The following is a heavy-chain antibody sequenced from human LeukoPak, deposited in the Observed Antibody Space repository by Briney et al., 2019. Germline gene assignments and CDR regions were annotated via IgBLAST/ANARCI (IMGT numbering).Heavy chain of an antibody. V-gene: IGHV4-61*02. CDR2: IYTGGST. D-gene: IGHD2-15*01. CDR3: AREGSGGSRYYYYYYMDV. CDR1: GDSISSGTYY. J-gene: IGHJ6*03. Sequence: SETLSLTCTVSGDSISSGTYYWNWIRQPAGKGLEWIGRIYTGGSTNYNPSLKSRVTISLDTSKNQFSLKLSSVTAADTAVYYCAREGSGGSRYYYYYYMDVWGKGTTVTISS.